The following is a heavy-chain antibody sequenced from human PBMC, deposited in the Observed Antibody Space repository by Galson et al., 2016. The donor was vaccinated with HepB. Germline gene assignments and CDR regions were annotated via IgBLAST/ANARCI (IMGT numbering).Heavy chain of an antibody. D-gene: IGHD2-15*01. V-gene: IGHV1-18*04. J-gene: IGHJ4*02. Sequence: KVSCKASGYSFTSDGISWVRQAPGQGLEWMGWISPYNGNSSYAQKFQGRVTMTTDTSTNTAYMELRSLRSDDTAVYYCAREGVCSDGSCYSGFDYWGQGTPVTVSS. CDR1: GYSFTSDG. CDR2: ISPYNGNS. CDR3: AREGVCSDGSCYSGFDY.